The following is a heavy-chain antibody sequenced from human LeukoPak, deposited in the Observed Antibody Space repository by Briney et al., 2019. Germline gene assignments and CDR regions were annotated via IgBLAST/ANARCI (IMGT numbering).Heavy chain of an antibody. CDR1: GFTFSSYA. V-gene: IGHV3-23*01. D-gene: IGHD3-10*01. CDR3: ARVRYYYGSGVYGYFDY. Sequence: GGSLRLSCAASGFTFSSYAMSWVRQAPGKGLEWVSAISGSGGSTYYADSVKGRFTISRDNSKNTLYLQMNSLRAEDTAVYYCARVRYYYGSGVYGYFDYWGQGTLATVSS. CDR2: ISGSGGST. J-gene: IGHJ4*02.